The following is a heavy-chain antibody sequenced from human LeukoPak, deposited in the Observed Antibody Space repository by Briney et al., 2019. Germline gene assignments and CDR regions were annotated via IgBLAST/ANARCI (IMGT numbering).Heavy chain of an antibody. D-gene: IGHD3-10*01. V-gene: IGHV4-4*02. CDR3: ARDLGSGYFDY. J-gene: IGHJ4*02. CDR2: IYHSGST. Sequence: SETLSLTCAVSGGSISSSNWWSWVRQPPGKGLEWIGEIYHSGSTDYSPSLKSRVTISVDKSKNQFSLKLSSVTAADTAVYYCARDLGSGYFDYWGQGTLVTVSS. CDR1: GGSISSSNW.